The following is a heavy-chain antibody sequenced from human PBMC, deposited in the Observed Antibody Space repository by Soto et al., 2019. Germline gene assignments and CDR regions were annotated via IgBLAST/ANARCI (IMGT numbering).Heavy chain of an antibody. J-gene: IGHJ3*02. Sequence: PSETLSLTCTVSGGSISSYYWSWIRQPPGKGLEWIGYTYYSGSTNYNPSLKSRVTISQDTAKNQFSLKLSSVTAADTAVYFCARRGSGDYYLAFDIWGQGTMVTVSS. CDR2: TYYSGST. D-gene: IGHD3-10*01. CDR1: GGSISSYY. CDR3: ARRGSGDYYLAFDI. V-gene: IGHV4-59*01.